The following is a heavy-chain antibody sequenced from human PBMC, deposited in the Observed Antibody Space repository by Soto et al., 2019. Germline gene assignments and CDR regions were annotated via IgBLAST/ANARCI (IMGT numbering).Heavy chain of an antibody. D-gene: IGHD4-4*01. CDR2: IYYSGST. CDR3: ARLPVDAFDI. V-gene: IGHV4-59*08. Sequence: QVQLQESDPGLVKPSETLSLTCTVSGGSIRSYYWSWIRQPPGKGLEWIGYIYYSGSTNYNPSLKSRVTISVDTSKNQFSLKLTSVTAADTAVYYCARLPVDAFDIWGQGTMVTVSS. J-gene: IGHJ3*02. CDR1: GGSIRSYY.